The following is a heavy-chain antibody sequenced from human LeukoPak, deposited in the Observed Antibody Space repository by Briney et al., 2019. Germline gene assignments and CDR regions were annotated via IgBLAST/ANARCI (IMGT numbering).Heavy chain of an antibody. Sequence: GGSLRLSCAASGFTFSSYEMNWVRQAPGKGLEWVSYIGSIGRTIYYADSVKGRFTISRDNAKNSLYLQMNGLRAEDTAVYYCARGDCFDTSGFRGGYYYYGLDVWGQGTTVTVSS. CDR1: GFTFSSYE. D-gene: IGHD3-22*01. J-gene: IGHJ6*02. CDR2: IGSIGRTI. CDR3: ARGDCFDTSGFRGGYYYYGLDV. V-gene: IGHV3-48*03.